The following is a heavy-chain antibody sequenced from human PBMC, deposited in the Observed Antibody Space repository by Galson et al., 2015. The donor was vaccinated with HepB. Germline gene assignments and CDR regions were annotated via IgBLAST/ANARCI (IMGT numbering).Heavy chain of an antibody. J-gene: IGHJ5*02. CDR3: ARAPWVVGDTGWFDP. Sequence: SVKVSCKASGVTFSSYAISWVRQAPGQGLEWMGWMNPNSGNTGYAQKFQGRVTMTRNTSISTAYMELSSLRSGDTAVYYCARAPWVVGDTGWFDPWGQGTLVNVSS. D-gene: IGHD1-26*01. CDR2: MNPNSGNT. V-gene: IGHV1-8*02. CDR1: GVTFSSYA.